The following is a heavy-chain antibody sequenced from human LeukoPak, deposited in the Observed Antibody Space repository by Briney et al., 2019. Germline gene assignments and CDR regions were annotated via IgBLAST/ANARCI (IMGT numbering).Heavy chain of an antibody. CDR1: GESFSGYY. J-gene: IGHJ2*01. CDR3: ARAPPEYYYDSSGYPGYFDL. D-gene: IGHD3-22*01. V-gene: IGHV4-34*01. CDR2: IYHSGST. Sequence: PSETLSLTCAVYGESFSGYYWSWIRQPPGKGLEWIGEIYHSGSTNYNPSLKSRVTISVDKSKNQFSLKLSSVTAADTAVYYCARAPPEYYYDSSGYPGYFDLWGRGTLVTVSS.